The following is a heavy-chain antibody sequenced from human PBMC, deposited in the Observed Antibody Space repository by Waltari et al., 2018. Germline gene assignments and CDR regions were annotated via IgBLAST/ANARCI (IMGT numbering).Heavy chain of an antibody. CDR1: GYTFTSYG. CDR3: ARDRAYCSSTSCYGHFDY. CDR2: ISAYNGNT. V-gene: IGHV1-18*01. J-gene: IGHJ4*02. Sequence: QVQLVQSGAEVKKPGASVKVSCKASGYTFTSYGISWVRQAPGQGLEWMGWISAYNGNTNYAQKLQVRVTMTTDTSTSTAYMELRSLRSDDTAVYYCARDRAYCSSTSCYGHFDYWGQGTLVTVSS. D-gene: IGHD2-2*01.